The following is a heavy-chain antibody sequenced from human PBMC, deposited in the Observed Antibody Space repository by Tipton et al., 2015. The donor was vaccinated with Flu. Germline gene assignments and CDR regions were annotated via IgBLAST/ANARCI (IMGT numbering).Heavy chain of an antibody. CDR1: GYTFTSYG. V-gene: IGHV1-18*04. J-gene: IGHJ6*03. CDR2: ISAYNGNT. CDR3: ARERGDCSSTSCYAFYYYYYMDV. Sequence: QSGAEVKKPGSSVKVSCKASGYTFTSYGISWVRQAPGQGLEWMGWISAYNGNTNYAQKLQGRVTMTTDTSTSTAYMELRSLRSDDTAVYYCARERGDCSSTSCYAFYYYYYMDVWGKGTTVTVSS. D-gene: IGHD2-2*01.